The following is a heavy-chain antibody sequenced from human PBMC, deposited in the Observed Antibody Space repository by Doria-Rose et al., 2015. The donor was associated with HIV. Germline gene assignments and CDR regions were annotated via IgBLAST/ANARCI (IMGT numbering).Heavy chain of an antibody. CDR2: IRGGGGVP. CDR3: AKDPDTNLARGRFDP. J-gene: IGHJ5*02. CDR1: GFTFSNYA. V-gene: IGHV3-23*01. Sequence: VQLQESGGGLVQPGGSLRLSCAASGFTFSNYAMNWVRQAPGKGLEWVSAIRGGGGVPSYAESVRGRFTISRDNSNNILYLQMNTLRAEDTAFYYCAKDPDTNLARGRFDPWGQGTLVTVSS. D-gene: IGHD5-18*01.